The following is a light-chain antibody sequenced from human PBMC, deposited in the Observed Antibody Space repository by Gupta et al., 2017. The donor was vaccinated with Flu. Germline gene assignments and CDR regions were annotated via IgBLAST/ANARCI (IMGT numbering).Light chain of an antibody. CDR1: TLSNQY. V-gene: IGLV3-25*02. Sequence: SSALTPSPSLSVSPGQTARITCSGNTLSNQYTYWYQQKPGQAPVLVIFKDTERPSGIPERFSGSNSGTTVTFTISGVQAEEEAAYYCQSAENSGNYVVFGGGTRLTVL. CDR2: KDT. J-gene: IGLJ3*02. CDR3: QSAENSGNYVV.